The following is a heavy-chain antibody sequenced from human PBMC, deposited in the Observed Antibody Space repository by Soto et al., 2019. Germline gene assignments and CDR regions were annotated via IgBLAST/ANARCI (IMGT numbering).Heavy chain of an antibody. Sequence: GSLRLSCAASGFTVSSNYMGWVRQAPGKGLEWVSVIYSGGSTYYADSVKGRFTISRDNSKNTLYLQMNSLRAEDTAVYYCARAAGFGSSWSYYYYGMDVWGQGTTVTVSS. D-gene: IGHD6-13*01. CDR2: IYSGGST. CDR1: GFTVSSNY. CDR3: ARAAGFGSSWSYYYYGMDV. J-gene: IGHJ6*02. V-gene: IGHV3-53*01.